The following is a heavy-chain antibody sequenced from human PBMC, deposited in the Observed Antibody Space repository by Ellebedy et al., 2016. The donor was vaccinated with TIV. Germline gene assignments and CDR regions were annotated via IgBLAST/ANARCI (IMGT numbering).Heavy chain of an antibody. CDR1: GFTFSSYS. D-gene: IGHD6-6*01. CDR3: ARDGVSSSSKMVY. V-gene: IGHV3-21*01. J-gene: IGHJ4*02. Sequence: PGGSLRLSCVASGFTFSSYSMNWVRQPPGKGLEWVSSISSSSNYVYYADSVKGRFTIFRDDDKNELYLQMNSLRAEDTAVYFCARDGVSSSSKMVYWGQGTLVTVSS. CDR2: ISSSSNYV.